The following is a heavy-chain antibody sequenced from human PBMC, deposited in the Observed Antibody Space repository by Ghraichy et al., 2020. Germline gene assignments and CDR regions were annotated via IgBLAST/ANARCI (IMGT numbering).Heavy chain of an antibody. CDR2: IYYSGST. CDR1: GGSISSSSYY. D-gene: IGHD3-10*01. CDR3: ARQGSITMVRGVIITMYYFDY. J-gene: IGHJ4*02. Sequence: SETLSLTCTVSGGSISSSSYYWGWIRQPPGKGLEWIGSIYYSGSTYYNPSLKSRVTISVDTSKNQFSLKLSSVTAADTAVYYCARQGSITMVRGVIITMYYFDYWGQGTLVTVSS. V-gene: IGHV4-39*01.